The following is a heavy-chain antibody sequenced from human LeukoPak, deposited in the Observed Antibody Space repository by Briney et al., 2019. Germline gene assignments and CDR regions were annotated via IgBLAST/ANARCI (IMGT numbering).Heavy chain of an antibody. CDR2: IIPIFGTA. CDR1: GGTFSSYS. Sequence: SVKVSCKASGGTFSSYSISWVRQAPGQGLEWMGGIIPIFGTANYAQKFQGRVTITADESTSTAYMELSSLRYEDTAVYYCARECYYDSSGYYYFDYWGQGTLVTVSS. V-gene: IGHV1-69*13. CDR3: ARECYYDSSGYYYFDY. J-gene: IGHJ4*02. D-gene: IGHD3-22*01.